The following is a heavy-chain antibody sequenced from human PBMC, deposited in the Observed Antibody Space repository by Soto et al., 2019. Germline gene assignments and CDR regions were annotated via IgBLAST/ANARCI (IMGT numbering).Heavy chain of an antibody. D-gene: IGHD3-22*01. J-gene: IGHJ5*02. CDR1: GGTFSSYA. V-gene: IGHV1-69*06. CDR3: ASHYYDSSGYYPNWFDP. Sequence: VASVKVSCKASGGTFSSYAISWVRQAPGQGLEWMGGIIPIFGTANYAQKFQGRVTITADKSTSTAYMELSSLRSEDTAVYYCASHYYDSSGYYPNWFDPWGQGTLVTVSS. CDR2: IIPIFGTA.